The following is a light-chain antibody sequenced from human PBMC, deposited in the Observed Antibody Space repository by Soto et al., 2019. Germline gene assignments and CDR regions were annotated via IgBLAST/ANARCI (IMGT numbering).Light chain of an antibody. V-gene: IGKV3-20*01. J-gene: IGKJ1*01. CDR3: QQYGSSPTWT. CDR1: QTVFSNY. Sequence: IVLTQSPCTLSLSPGERASLSCRATQTVFSNYIGWYQQKPGQAPRLLIYGASTRATGFPDRFSGSGSGTDFTLTINRLEPEDFAVYYCQQYGSSPTWTFGQGTKVDIK. CDR2: GAS.